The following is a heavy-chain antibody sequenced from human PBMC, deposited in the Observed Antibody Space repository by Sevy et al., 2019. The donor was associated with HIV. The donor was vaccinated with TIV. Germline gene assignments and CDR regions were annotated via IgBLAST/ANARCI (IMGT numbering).Heavy chain of an antibody. V-gene: IGHV1-24*01. Sequence: ASVKVSCKVSGHTLNQLSMHWVRQAPGKGLEWMGRFDPEDGETIYAQRIQGRFTMTEDTSTDTAYMHLSSLRSEDTAVYYCASAREYYEDNSGYFDYWGQGTLVTVSS. D-gene: IGHD3-22*01. J-gene: IGHJ4*02. CDR3: ASAREYYEDNSGYFDY. CDR2: FDPEDGET. CDR1: GHTLNQLS.